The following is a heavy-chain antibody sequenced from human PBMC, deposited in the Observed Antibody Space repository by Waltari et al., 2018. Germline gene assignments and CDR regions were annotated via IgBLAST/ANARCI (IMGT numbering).Heavy chain of an antibody. CDR3: ARGARRTTVTTGWSYFDL. Sequence: EVQLVESGGGLVQLGGSLRLSCAASGLTYSLYWMHWVSQGPGKGLVWGSRSNGDGSCTSYADSVKGRFTISKDNAKNTVYLQMNSLRAEVTAIYDFARGARRTTVTTGWSYFDLWGHGTLVTVSS. CDR1: GLTYSLYW. CDR2: SNGDGSCT. D-gene: IGHD4-17*01. V-gene: IGHV3-74*01. J-gene: IGHJ2*01.